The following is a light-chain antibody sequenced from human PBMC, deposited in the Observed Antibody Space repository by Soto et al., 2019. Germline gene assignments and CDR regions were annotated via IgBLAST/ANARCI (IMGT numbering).Light chain of an antibody. V-gene: IGLV2-14*01. Sequence: QSALTQPASVSGSPGQSITISCTGTSSDVGGYNYVSWYQHHPGKAPKLIIYEVSNRPSGVSNRFSGSKSGNTASLTISGLRAEDETDYYCSSYTSDNTLVFGGGTMLTVL. CDR3: SSYTSDNTLV. CDR1: SSDVGGYNY. J-gene: IGLJ2*01. CDR2: EVS.